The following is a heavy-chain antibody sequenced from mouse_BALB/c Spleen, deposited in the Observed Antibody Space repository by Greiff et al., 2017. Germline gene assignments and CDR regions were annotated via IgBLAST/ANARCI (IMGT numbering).Heavy chain of an antibody. CDR1: GFNIKDTY. J-gene: IGHJ3*01. CDR2: IDPANGNT. D-gene: IGHD1-1*01. V-gene: IGHV14-3*02. Sequence: VQLQQSGAELVKPGASVKLSCTASGFNIKDTYMHWVKQRPEQGLEWIGRIDPANGNTKYDPKFQGKATITADTSSNTAYLQLSSLTSEDTAVYYCARGITTVVEGAYWGQGTLVTVSA. CDR3: ARGITTVVEGAY.